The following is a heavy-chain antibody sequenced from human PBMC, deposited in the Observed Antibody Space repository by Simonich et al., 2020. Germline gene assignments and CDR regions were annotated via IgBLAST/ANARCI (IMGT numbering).Heavy chain of an antibody. CDR1: GFTFSSYD. CDR2: IGTAGDT. J-gene: IGHJ5*02. V-gene: IGHV3-13*01. CDR3: ARGGYSGSYNWFDP. Sequence: EVQLVESGGGLVQPGGSLRLSCAASGFTFSSYDMHWVRQATGKGLEWVSAIGTAGDTYYPGSVKGRFTISSENAKNSLYLPMNSLRAGDTAVYYCARGGYSGSYNWFDPWGQGTLVTVSS. D-gene: IGHD1-26*01.